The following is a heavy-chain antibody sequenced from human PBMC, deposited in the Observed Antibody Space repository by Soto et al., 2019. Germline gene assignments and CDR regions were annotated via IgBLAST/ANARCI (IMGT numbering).Heavy chain of an antibody. Sequence: QVQLVQSGAEVKKPGASVKVSCKVSGYTLTELSMHSVLQAPGKGLEWMGGFDPEDGETIYAQKFQGRVTMTEDTSTATAYMELSSLRSEYTAVCYCAVDNSACCSGGTCYWYWGQAILITVSS. CDR2: FDPEDGET. CDR1: GYTLTELS. CDR3: AVDNSACCSGGTCYWY. J-gene: IGHJ4*02. V-gene: IGHV1-24*01. D-gene: IGHD2-15*01.